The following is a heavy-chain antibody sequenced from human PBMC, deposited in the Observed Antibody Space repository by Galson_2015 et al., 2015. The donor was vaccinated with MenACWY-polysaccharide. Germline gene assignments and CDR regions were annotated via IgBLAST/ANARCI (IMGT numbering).Heavy chain of an antibody. J-gene: IGHJ6*02. CDR3: ARENSYHDVMDV. CDR1: GDSVSNYSAA. Sequence: CAISGDSVSNYSAAWNWIRQSPSRGLEWLGRTYYRSKWYNDYAVSVKSRITINPDTSKKQFSLQLNSVTPEDTAVYYCARENSYHDVMDVWGQGTTVTVSS. CDR2: TYYRSKWYN. V-gene: IGHV6-1*01.